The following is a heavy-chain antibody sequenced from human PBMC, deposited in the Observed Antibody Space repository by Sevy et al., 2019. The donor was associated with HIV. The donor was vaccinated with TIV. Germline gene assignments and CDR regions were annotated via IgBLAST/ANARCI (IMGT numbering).Heavy chain of an antibody. J-gene: IGHJ4*02. CDR2: IWYDGSNK. CDR3: AKDGGGQQLVPFDY. Sequence: GGSLRLSCAASGFTFSSYGMHWVRQAPGKGQEWVAIIWYDGSNKYYADSVKGRFTISRDNSKNTVYLQMNSLRAEDTAVYYCAKDGGGQQLVPFDYWGQRTLVTVSS. D-gene: IGHD6-13*01. CDR1: GFTFSSYG. V-gene: IGHV3-33*06.